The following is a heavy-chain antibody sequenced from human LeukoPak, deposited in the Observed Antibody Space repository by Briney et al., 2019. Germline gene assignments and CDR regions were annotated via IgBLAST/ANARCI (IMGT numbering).Heavy chain of an antibody. D-gene: IGHD6-13*01. CDR3: AKVGPDGSSWYLPPDY. V-gene: IGHV3-30*02. Sequence: PGGSLRLSCAASGFVFNDYWMHWVRQAPGKGLVWVSFIRYVGINKYYADSVKGRFTISRDNSKNTLYLQMNSLRADDTAVYYCAKVGPDGSSWYLPPDYWGQGTLVTVSS. CDR2: IRYVGINK. CDR1: GFVFNDYW. J-gene: IGHJ4*02.